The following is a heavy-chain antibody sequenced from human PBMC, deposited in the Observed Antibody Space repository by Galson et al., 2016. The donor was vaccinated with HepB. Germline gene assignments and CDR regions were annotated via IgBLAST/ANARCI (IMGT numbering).Heavy chain of an antibody. CDR1: GYTFIGHY. CDR3: ARDGPDLGELLNYARDV. D-gene: IGHD3-10*01. V-gene: IGHV1-2*02. CDR2: IDPNSGGT. Sequence: SVKVSCKASGYTFIGHYIHWVRQAPGQGLEWMGWIDPNSGGTDYAQKFQGRVTMTRDTSITTAYMGLTGLMSDDTAVYYCARDGPDLGELLNYARDVWGQGTTVTVSS. J-gene: IGHJ6*02.